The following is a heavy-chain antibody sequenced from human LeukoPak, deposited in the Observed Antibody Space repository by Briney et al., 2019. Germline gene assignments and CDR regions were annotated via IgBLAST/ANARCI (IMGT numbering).Heavy chain of an antibody. V-gene: IGHV3-30*03. J-gene: IGHJ4*02. CDR3: ARPTNWWGYFDY. CDR1: GFTFSSYG. Sequence: GGSLRLSCAASGFTFSSYGMHWVRQAPGKGLEWVAVISYDGSNKYYADSVKGRFTISRDNSKNTLYLQMNSLRDEDTAVYYCARPTNWWGYFDYWGQGTLVTVSS. CDR2: ISYDGSNK. D-gene: IGHD2-8*02.